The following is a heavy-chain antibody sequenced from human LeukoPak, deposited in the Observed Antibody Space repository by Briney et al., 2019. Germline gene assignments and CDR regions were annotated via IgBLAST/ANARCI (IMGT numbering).Heavy chain of an antibody. CDR3: ARHGGGYSFDY. D-gene: IGHD5-24*01. V-gene: IGHV4-59*08. CDR2: MYNSGST. Sequence: SETLSLTCTVSGGSIGSYYRTWIRQPPGKGLEWIGYMYNSGSTNYSPSLKSRVTISEDTSKNQFSPKVTSVTAADTAVYYCARHGGGYSFDYWGQGTLVTVSS. CDR1: GGSIGSYY. J-gene: IGHJ4*02.